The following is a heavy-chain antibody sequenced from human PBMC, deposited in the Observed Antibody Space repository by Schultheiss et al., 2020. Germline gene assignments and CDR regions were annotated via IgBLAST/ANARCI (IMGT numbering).Heavy chain of an antibody. CDR3: ARDPSYYGLLDY. CDR2: ISFDGNNK. V-gene: IGHV3-30*01. J-gene: IGHJ4*02. D-gene: IGHD1-26*01. CDR1: GFAFSSYS. Sequence: GSLRLSCAASGFAFSSYSMHWVRQAPGKGLEWVAVISFDGNNKDFADSVKGRFTISRDNSKNTVYLQMNSLRTEDTAMYYCARDPSYYGLLDYWAQGTLVNVYS.